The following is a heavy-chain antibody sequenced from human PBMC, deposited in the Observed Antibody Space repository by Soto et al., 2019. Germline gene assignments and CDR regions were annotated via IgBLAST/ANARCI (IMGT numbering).Heavy chain of an antibody. CDR2: MNPNSGNT. CDR3: ARDGGPYYDFSSGPRHGMDV. CDR1: GYTFTSYD. J-gene: IGHJ6*02. V-gene: IGHV1-8*01. D-gene: IGHD3-3*01. Sequence: QVQLVQSGAEVKKPGASVKVSCKASGYTFTSYDINWVRQATGQGLEWMGWMNPNSGNTGYAQKFQGRVTMTRNTSIRTGYMELSSLRSEDTAVYYRARDGGPYYDFSSGPRHGMDVWGQGTTVTVSS.